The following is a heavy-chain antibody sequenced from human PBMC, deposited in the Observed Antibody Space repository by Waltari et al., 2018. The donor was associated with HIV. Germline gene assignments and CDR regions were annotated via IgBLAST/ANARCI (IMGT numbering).Heavy chain of an antibody. CDR2: IKGDGSER. Sequence: EEQLLQSEGGRVRRGGSSRLQWVVSGVALRHPWVTWVRQAPGEGLEWVANIKGDGSERHYVDSVKGRFSISRDDANNSVHLDMTNMGAEDTAIYFCARESEWLYSAFFDLWGGGSLVTVSS. V-gene: IGHV3-7*01. CDR1: GVALRHPW. D-gene: IGHD6-19*01. J-gene: IGHJ4*02. CDR3: ARESEWLYSAFFDL.